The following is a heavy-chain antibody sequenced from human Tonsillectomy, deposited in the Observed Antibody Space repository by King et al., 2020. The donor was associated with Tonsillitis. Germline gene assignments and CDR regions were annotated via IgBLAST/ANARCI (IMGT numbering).Heavy chain of an antibody. CDR2: INVGNDNT. D-gene: IGHD6-19*01. J-gene: IGHJ4*02. Sequence: QLVQSGAEVKKPGASVKVSCKASGYTFTNYAIHWVRQAPGQRLEWMGWINVGNDNTKYSQKFQGRVTITRDTSASTAYMELSSLRSEDTAVYYCARAVEQLLAISDYWGQGTLVTVSS. V-gene: IGHV1-3*01. CDR3: ARAVEQLLAISDY. CDR1: GYTFTNYA.